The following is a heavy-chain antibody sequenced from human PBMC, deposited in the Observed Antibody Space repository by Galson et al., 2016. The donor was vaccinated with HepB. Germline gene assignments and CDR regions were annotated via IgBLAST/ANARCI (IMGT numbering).Heavy chain of an antibody. CDR2: ITRSGDAT. Sequence: SLRLSCAASGFSFSNSGMSWVRQAPGRGLEWVSGITRSGDATHYADFVKGRFTISRGNSKNALYLQMNSLGAEDTAVYYCASLLVTATPDYWGQGALVTVSS. J-gene: IGHJ4*02. CDR1: GFSFSNSG. V-gene: IGHV3-23*01. D-gene: IGHD2-15*01. CDR3: ASLLVTATPDY.